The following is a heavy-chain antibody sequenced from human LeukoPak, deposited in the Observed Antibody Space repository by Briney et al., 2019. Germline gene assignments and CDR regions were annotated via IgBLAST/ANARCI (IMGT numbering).Heavy chain of an antibody. J-gene: IGHJ4*02. D-gene: IGHD4/OR15-4a*01. V-gene: IGHV3-15*01. CDR2: ITKDGTT. CDR1: GIPIEDAW. Sequence: KAGGSLRLSCVLSGIPIEDAWMSWVRQTPGKGLEWVGRITKDGTTDYSTPVKGRFTISRDNSKTTFYLQMNSLRTDDTSIYYCTWMSTVLTVDYWGQGTLVTVSS. CDR3: TWMSTVLTVDY.